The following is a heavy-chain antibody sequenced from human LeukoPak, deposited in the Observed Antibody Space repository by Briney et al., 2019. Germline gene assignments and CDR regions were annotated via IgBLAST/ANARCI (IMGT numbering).Heavy chain of an antibody. Sequence: SETLSLTCTVSGGSISSGDYYWSWIRQPPGKGLEWIGYIYYSGSTYYNPSLKSRVTISVDTSKSQFSLKLSSVTAADTAVYYYARVSATVVTGGLDYWGQGTLVTVSS. V-gene: IGHV4-30-4*01. CDR1: GGSISSGDYY. CDR2: IYYSGST. D-gene: IGHD4-23*01. CDR3: ARVSATVVTGGLDY. J-gene: IGHJ4*02.